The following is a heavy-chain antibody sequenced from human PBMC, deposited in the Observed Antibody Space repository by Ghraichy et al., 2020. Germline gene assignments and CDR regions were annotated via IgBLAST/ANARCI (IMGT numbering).Heavy chain of an antibody. CDR1: GFRVSTNY. CDR2: ITSGGTP. Sequence: GGSLRLSCSVSGFRVSTNYMAWVRQAPGKGLEWVAAITSGGTPYDADSVKGRFTISKHTSENTLDLQMKSLRSEDTAIYYCARRGEISAFGDWGQGALVSVSS. CDR3: ARRGEISAFGD. J-gene: IGHJ4*02. V-gene: IGHV3-53*04. D-gene: IGHD3-16*01.